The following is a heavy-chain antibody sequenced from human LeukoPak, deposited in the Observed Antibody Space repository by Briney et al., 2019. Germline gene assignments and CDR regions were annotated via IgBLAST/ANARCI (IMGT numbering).Heavy chain of an antibody. D-gene: IGHD4-17*01. CDR2: FDPEDGET. CDR3: ATESPSTVTRDYYYYMDV. J-gene: IGHJ6*03. Sequence: GASVKVSCKVSGYTLTELSMHWVRQAPGKGLERVGGFDPEDGETIYAQKFQGRVTMTEDTSTDTAYMELSSLRSEDTAVYYCATESPSTVTRDYYYYMDVWGKGTTVTVSS. V-gene: IGHV1-24*01. CDR1: GYTLTELS.